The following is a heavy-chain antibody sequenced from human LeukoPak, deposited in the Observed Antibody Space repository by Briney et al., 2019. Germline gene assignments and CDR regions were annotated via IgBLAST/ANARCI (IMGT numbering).Heavy chain of an antibody. CDR2: INPGGGST. CDR1: GYIFTSYY. CDR3: ARLPTVTPADY. V-gene: IGHV1-46*01. J-gene: IGHJ4*02. D-gene: IGHD4-11*01. Sequence: GASVNVSCKASGYIFTSYYMHWVRQAPGQGLEWMGIINPGGGSTRYAQKFQGSVTMTRDTSTSTVYMELSSLRSGDTAVYYCARLPTVTPADYWGQGTLVTVSS.